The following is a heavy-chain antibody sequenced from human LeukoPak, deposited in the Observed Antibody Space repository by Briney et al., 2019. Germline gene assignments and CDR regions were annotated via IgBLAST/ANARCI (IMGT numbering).Heavy chain of an antibody. D-gene: IGHD5-12*01. CDR2: IYYSGST. J-gene: IGHJ5*02. CDR1: GGSISSSSYY. Sequence: LETLSLTCTVSGGSISSSSYYWGWVRQPPGKGLEWIGSIYYSGSTYYNPSLKSRVTISVDTSKNQFSLKLSSVTAADTAVYYCAREVGWLRSRLFDPWGQGTLVTVSS. V-gene: IGHV4-39*07. CDR3: AREVGWLRSRLFDP.